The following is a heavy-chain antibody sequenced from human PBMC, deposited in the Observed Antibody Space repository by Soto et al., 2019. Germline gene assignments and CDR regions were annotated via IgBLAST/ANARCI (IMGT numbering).Heavy chain of an antibody. V-gene: IGHV1-46*01. Sequence: ASVKVSCKASGYTFTIYYMHWVRQSPGQGLEWMGIINTSGGGTSYAQKFQGRVTMTRSTSISTAYMELSSLRSEDTAVYYCARSGQGASASFDYWGQGTLVTVSS. CDR3: ARSGQGASASFDY. CDR2: INTSGGGT. CDR1: GYTFTIYY. J-gene: IGHJ4*02. D-gene: IGHD1-26*01.